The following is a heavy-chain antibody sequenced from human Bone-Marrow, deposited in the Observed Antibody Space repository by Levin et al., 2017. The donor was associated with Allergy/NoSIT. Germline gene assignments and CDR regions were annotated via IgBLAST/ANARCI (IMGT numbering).Heavy chain of an antibody. J-gene: IGHJ3*02. CDR3: ARDIGDYIWGSYRFGAFDI. D-gene: IGHD3-16*02. CDR2: IWYDGSNK. Sequence: LSLTCAASGFPFSSYGMHWVRQAPGKGLEWVAVIWYDGSNKYYADSVKGRFTISRDNSKNTLYLQMNSLRAEDTAVYYCARDIGDYIWGSYRFGAFDIWGQGTMVTVSS. V-gene: IGHV3-33*01. CDR1: GFPFSSYG.